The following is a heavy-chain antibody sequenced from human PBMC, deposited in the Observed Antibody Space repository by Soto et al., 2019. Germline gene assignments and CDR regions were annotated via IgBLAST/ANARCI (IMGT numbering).Heavy chain of an antibody. CDR2: IYPADSDT. D-gene: IGHD6-19*01. J-gene: IGHJ3*02. V-gene: IGHV5-51*01. CDR3: ASRERVAMAGYDGFNI. Sequence: GESLKISGKGSGYSFTNYCIGWVRQMPGKGLEWMGVIYPADSDTRYSPSFQGQVTFSADKSISSAYLQWTSMTASDTAMYYCASRERVAMAGYDGFNIWGQGTMVNV. CDR1: GYSFTNYC.